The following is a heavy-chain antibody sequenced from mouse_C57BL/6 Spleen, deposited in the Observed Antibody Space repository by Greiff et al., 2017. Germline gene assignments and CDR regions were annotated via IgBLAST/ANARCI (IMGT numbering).Heavy chain of an antibody. J-gene: IGHJ2*01. CDR3: STGYIVTREDYFDY. CDR2: INPNCGST. Sequence: VQLKESGPELARPGASVKISCKASGYSFTDYNMNWVKQSNGKSLEWIGEINPNCGSTRYNQKFKGKATLTADQSSSTAYMQLISLTSADSAVXDCSTGYIVTREDYFDYWGQGTTLTVSS. D-gene: IGHD2-1*01. V-gene: IGHV1-39*01. CDR1: GYSFTDYN.